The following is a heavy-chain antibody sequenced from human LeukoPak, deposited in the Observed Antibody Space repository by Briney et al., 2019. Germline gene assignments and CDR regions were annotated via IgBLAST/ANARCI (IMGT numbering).Heavy chain of an antibody. CDR2: IYYSGST. V-gene: IGHV4-39*01. CDR1: GGSISSSSYY. D-gene: IGHD5-24*01. Sequence: SETLSLTCTVSGGSISSSSYYWGWIRQPPGKGLEWIGSIYYSGSTYCNPSLKSRVTISVDTSKNQFSLKLSSVTAADTAVYYCARRREMATIGGEFDYWGQGTLVTVS. J-gene: IGHJ4*02. CDR3: ARRREMATIGGEFDY.